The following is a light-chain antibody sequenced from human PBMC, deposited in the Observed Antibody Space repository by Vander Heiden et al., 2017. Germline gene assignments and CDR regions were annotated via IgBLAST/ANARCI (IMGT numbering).Light chain of an antibody. CDR1: SSNLGSKT. CDR2: SNN. Sequence: QSVLTQPPSASGIPGQRVTISCSVSSSNLGSKTVNWYQHLPGTAHKLLMYSNNQRHSGVPDRFSGSKYGTSAAMAISGLQSEDEADYYCAAWDDSLNGWVFGGGTKLNVL. V-gene: IGLV1-44*01. CDR3: AAWDDSLNGWV. J-gene: IGLJ3*02.